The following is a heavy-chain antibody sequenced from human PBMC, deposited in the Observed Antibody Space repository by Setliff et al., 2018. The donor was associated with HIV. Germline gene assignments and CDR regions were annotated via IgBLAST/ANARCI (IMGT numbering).Heavy chain of an antibody. CDR1: GFTFGDYA. D-gene: IGHD3-3*01. V-gene: IGHV3-49*04. J-gene: IGHJ3*02. CDR2: IRSKAYGGTT. CDR3: TRDQPRYYNFWSGPDAFDI. Sequence: GGSLRLSCTASGFTFGDYAMSWVRQAPGKGLEWVGFIRSKAYGGTTEYAASVKGRFTISRDDSKSIAYLQMNSLKTEDTAVYYCTRDQPRYYNFWSGPDAFDIWGQGTMATVSS.